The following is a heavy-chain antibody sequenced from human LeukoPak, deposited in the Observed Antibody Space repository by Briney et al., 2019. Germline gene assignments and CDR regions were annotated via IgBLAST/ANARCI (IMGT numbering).Heavy chain of an antibody. V-gene: IGHV1-18*01. CDR1: GYTFTSYG. CDR2: ISAYNGNT. Sequence: ASVKVSCKASGYTFTSYGISWVRQAPGQGLEWMGWISAYNGNTNYAQKLQGRVTMTRDMSTSTVYMELSSLRSEDTAVYYCARVPPRIVGATPDYWGQGTLVTVSS. D-gene: IGHD1-26*01. CDR3: ARVPPRIVGATPDY. J-gene: IGHJ4*02.